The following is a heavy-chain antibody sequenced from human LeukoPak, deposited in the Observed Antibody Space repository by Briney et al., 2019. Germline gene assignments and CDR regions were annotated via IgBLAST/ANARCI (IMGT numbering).Heavy chain of an antibody. CDR1: GGTFSSYA. J-gene: IGHJ4*02. CDR2: IIPIFGTA. CDR3: ARDPYRSAWTYYFGY. V-gene: IGHV1-69*13. Sequence: ASVKVSCKASGGTFSSYAISWVRQAPGQGLEWMGGIIPIFGTAKYAQKFQGRVTITADESTSTAYMELSSLRSEDTAVYYCARDPYRSAWTYYFGYWGQGTLVTVSS. D-gene: IGHD6-19*01.